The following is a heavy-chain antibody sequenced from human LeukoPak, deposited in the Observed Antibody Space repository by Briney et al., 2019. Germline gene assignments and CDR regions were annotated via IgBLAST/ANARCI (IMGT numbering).Heavy chain of an antibody. Sequence: GSPRLSCAASGFTFDDYTMHWVRQAPGKGLEWVSLITWDGGSAYYADSVKGRFSISRDNSKDSLYLQMNSLRTDDTALYYCAKERGRLVDYWGQGTLVTVSS. D-gene: IGHD3-16*01. CDR2: ITWDGGSA. CDR3: AKERGRLVDY. V-gene: IGHV3-43*01. J-gene: IGHJ4*02. CDR1: GFTFDDYT.